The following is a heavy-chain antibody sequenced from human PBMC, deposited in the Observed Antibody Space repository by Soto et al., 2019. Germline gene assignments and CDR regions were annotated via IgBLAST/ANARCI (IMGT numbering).Heavy chain of an antibody. CDR2: ISGSGDKI. V-gene: IGHV3-23*01. J-gene: IGHJ5*02. CDR3: AKSAVAVSATPWFDP. CDR1: GFTFSNYA. Sequence: EVQLLESGGGLVQPGGSLRLSCAASGFTFSNYAMSWFRQAPGKGLEWVSSISGSGDKINYADSVKGRFSISRDNSKNTLYLQMNSLGAEDTALYYCAKSAVAVSATPWFDPWGQGTLVTVSS. D-gene: IGHD2-15*01.